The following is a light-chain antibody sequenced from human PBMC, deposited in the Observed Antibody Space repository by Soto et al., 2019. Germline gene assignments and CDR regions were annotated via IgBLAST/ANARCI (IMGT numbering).Light chain of an antibody. CDR2: GAS. Sequence: EIVLTQSPGTLSLSPGERATISCRASQSVSSSYLAWYQQPPGQAPRLLIYGASSRATGIPDRFSGSGSGTDFTLTISRLEPEDFAVYYCQQYGSSPGTFGQGTKVEIK. V-gene: IGKV3-20*01. CDR3: QQYGSSPGT. CDR1: QSVSSSY. J-gene: IGKJ1*01.